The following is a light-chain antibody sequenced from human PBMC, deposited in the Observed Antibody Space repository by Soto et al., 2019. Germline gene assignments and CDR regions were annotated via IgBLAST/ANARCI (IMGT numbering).Light chain of an antibody. CDR2: GAS. V-gene: IGKV3-20*01. Sequence: EIVLTQSPGTLSLSPGERATLSCRASQSVSSSYLAWYQQKPGQALRLLIYGASSRATGIPDRFSGSGSGTDFTLTISRLEPEDFAVYYCQQYGSSPPTFGPGTKVD. CDR3: QQYGSSPPT. CDR1: QSVSSSY. J-gene: IGKJ3*01.